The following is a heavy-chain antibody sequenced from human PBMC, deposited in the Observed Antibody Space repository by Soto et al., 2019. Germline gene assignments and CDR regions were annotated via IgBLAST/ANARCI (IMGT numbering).Heavy chain of an antibody. CDR3: AKERRDLYMGYFDF. Sequence: EVQLLESGGGLVQPGGSLRLSCAASGFTFSSHAMSWVRQAPGKGLEWVSGISGSGGSTKYADSVKGRFTISRDNSRNTVYQQTNSLRDEDAVVYYCAKERRDLYMGYFDFWGQGTLGPGSS. V-gene: IGHV3-23*01. CDR2: ISGSGGST. CDR1: GFTFSSHA. D-gene: IGHD2-8*01. J-gene: IGHJ4*02.